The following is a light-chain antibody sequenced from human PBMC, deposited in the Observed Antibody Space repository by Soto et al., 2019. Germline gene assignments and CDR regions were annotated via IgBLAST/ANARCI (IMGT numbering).Light chain of an antibody. CDR3: QQYNNWPWT. CDR1: QSISDT. J-gene: IGKJ1*01. CDR2: GAS. Sequence: EIVMTHSPATLSVSPGGRATLSCRASQSISDTLAWYQQKPGQAPRLLIYGASTRAPGFPARFSGSGSGTDFTLTISSLQSEDFAVYYCQQYNNWPWTFGQGTKVEIK. V-gene: IGKV3-15*01.